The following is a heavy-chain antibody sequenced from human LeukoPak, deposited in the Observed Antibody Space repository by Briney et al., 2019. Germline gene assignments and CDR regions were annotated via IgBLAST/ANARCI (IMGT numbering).Heavy chain of an antibody. D-gene: IGHD2-15*01. CDR3: ARDFGGYCSGGSCYLGTFDP. CDR1: GFTFSSYS. CDR2: ISSSSSYI. V-gene: IGHV3-21*01. J-gene: IGHJ5*02. Sequence: PGGSLRLSCAASGFTFSSYSMNWVRQAPGKGLEWVSSISSSSSYIYYADSVKGRFTISRDNAKNSLYLQMNSLRAEDTAVYYCARDFGGYCSGGSCYLGTFDPWGQGTLVTVSS.